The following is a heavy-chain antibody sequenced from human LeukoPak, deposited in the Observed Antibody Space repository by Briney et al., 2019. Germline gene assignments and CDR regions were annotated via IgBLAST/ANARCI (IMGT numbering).Heavy chain of an antibody. J-gene: IGHJ3*02. CDR1: GFTFSSYS. Sequence: GGSLRLSCAASGFTFSSYSMNWVRQAPGKGLEWVSSISSSSSYIYYADSVKGRLTISRDNAKNSLYLQMNSLRAEDTAVYYCARLASDDAFDIWGQGTTVTVSS. CDR2: ISSSSSYI. V-gene: IGHV3-21*01. CDR3: ARLASDDAFDI. D-gene: IGHD6-6*01.